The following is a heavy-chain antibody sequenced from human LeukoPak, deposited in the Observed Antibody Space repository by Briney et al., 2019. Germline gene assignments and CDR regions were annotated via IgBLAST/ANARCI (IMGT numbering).Heavy chain of an antibody. CDR2: ISGSGGST. CDR3: AKVTKPGYSSGWTYYFDY. Sequence: GGSLRLSCAASGFTFSSYAMSWVRQAPGKGLEWVSAISGSGGSTYYADSVKGRFTISRDNSKNTLYLQMNSLRAEDTAVYYCAKVTKPGYSSGWTYYFDYWGQGTLVTVSS. J-gene: IGHJ4*02. D-gene: IGHD6-19*01. CDR1: GFTFSSYA. V-gene: IGHV3-23*01.